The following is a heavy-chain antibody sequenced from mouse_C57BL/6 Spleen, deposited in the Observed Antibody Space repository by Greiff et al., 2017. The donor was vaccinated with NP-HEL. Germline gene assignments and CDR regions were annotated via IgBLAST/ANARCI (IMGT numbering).Heavy chain of an antibody. D-gene: IGHD1-1*01. CDR3: AREPPRGSLYAMDY. V-gene: IGHV2-2*01. Sequence: VMLVESGPGLVQPSQSLSITCTVSGFSLTSYGVHWVRQSPGKGLEWLGVIWSGGSTDYNAAFISRLSISKDNSKSQVFFKMNSLQADDTDIYYCAREPPRGSLYAMDYWGQGTSVTVSS. CDR2: IWSGGST. CDR1: GFSLTSYG. J-gene: IGHJ4*01.